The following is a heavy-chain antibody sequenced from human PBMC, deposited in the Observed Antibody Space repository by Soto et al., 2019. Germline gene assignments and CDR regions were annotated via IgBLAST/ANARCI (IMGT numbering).Heavy chain of an antibody. J-gene: IGHJ4*02. V-gene: IGHV1-24*01. CDR3: ATLPPLGVVVVAARDYYFDY. CDR1: GYTLTELS. Sequence: GASVKVSCKVSGYTLTELSMHWVRQAPGKGLELMGGFDPEDGETIYAQKFQGRVTMTEDTSTDTAYMELSSLRSEDTAVYYCATLPPLGVVVVAARDYYFDYWGQGTLVTVSS. D-gene: IGHD2-15*01. CDR2: FDPEDGET.